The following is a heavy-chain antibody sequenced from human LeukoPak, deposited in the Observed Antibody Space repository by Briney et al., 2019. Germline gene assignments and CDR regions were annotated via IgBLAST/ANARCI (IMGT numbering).Heavy chain of an antibody. CDR3: ARGVDYDSSGYYGLLYYFDY. CDR1: GFTVSSNY. V-gene: IGHV3-53*01. CDR2: IYSGGST. Sequence: SGGSLRLSCAASGFTVSSNYMSWVRQAPGRGPEWVSVIYSGGSTYYADSVKGRFTISRDNSKNTLYLQMNSLRAEDTAVYYCARGVDYDSSGYYGLLYYFDYWGQGTLVTVSS. D-gene: IGHD3-22*01. J-gene: IGHJ4*02.